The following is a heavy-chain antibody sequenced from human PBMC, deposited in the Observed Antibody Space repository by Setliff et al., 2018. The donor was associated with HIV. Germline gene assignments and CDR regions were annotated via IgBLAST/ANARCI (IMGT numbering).Heavy chain of an antibody. CDR2: INPNNGGT. V-gene: IGHV1-2*04. Sequence: ASVKVSCKTSGYTFTTYYIHWVRQAPGQGLEWMGWINPNNGGTNYAQKFQGWVTMTRDTSISTAYMQLSRLRSDDTAVYYCARDRGRGSSYGDDAFDVWGQGTRVTVSS. D-gene: IGHD5-18*01. CDR1: GYTFTTYY. J-gene: IGHJ3*01. CDR3: ARDRGRGSSYGDDAFDV.